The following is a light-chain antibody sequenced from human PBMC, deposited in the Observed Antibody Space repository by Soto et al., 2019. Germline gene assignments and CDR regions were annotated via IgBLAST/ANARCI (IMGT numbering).Light chain of an antibody. V-gene: IGKV3-15*01. J-gene: IGKJ4*01. CDR3: QQYNNWPLT. CDR2: GAS. CDR1: QSVSNN. Sequence: EIVMTQSPATLSVSPGESATLSCRASQSVSNNLAWYQQKPGQAPRLLIYGASARATGIPARFSGSGSGTEFHLTISSLQSEDFAVYYCQQYNNWPLTFGGGTKVEIK.